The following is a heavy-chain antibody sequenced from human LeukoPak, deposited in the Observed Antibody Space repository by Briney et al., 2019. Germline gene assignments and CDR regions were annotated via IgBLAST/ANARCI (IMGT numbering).Heavy chain of an antibody. CDR2: IYYSGST. D-gene: IGHD6-6*01. J-gene: IGHJ4*02. CDR3: ARDMYSSSPRPFGYFDY. Sequence: PSETLSLTCAVYGGSFSGYYWSWIRQPPGKGLEWIGSIYYSGSTYYNPSLKSRVTISVDTSKNQFSLKLSSVTAADTAVYYCARDMYSSSPRPFGYFDYWGQGTLVTVSS. CDR1: GGSFSGYY. V-gene: IGHV4-34*01.